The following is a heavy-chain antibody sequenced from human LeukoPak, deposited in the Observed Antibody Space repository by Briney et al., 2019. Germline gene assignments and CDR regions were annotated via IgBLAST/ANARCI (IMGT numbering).Heavy chain of an antibody. V-gene: IGHV4-34*01. CDR1: GGSFSGYY. D-gene: IGHD6-19*01. Sequence: SETLSLTCAVYGGSFSGYYWSWIRQPPGKGLEWIGEINHSGSTNYNPSLKSRVTISEDTSKNQFSLKLSSVTAADMAVSYSARLEPKYSSGWLITRGVVDYWGQGTLVTVSS. J-gene: IGHJ4*02. CDR2: INHSGST. CDR3: ARLEPKYSSGWLITRGVVDY.